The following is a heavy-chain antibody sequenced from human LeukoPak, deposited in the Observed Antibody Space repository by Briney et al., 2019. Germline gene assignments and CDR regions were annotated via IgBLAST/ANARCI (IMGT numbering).Heavy chain of an antibody. CDR3: AKDVPGHGAFDI. J-gene: IGHJ3*02. D-gene: IGHD3-10*02. Sequence: GGSLRLSGAASRSTLSSSGMHWVRQAPGKGLEWVAFQWYDVSTKYYADSVKGRFTISRDNSKNTLYLQMNSLRVEDTAVYYCAKDVPGHGAFDIWGQGTMVTVSS. CDR1: RSTLSSSG. CDR2: QWYDVSTK. V-gene: IGHV3-30*02.